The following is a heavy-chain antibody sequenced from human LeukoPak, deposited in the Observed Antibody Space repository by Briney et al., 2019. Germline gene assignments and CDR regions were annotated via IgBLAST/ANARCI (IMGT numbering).Heavy chain of an antibody. CDR3: ARDLTVTPRGPEPYYGDNDY. D-gene: IGHD4-17*01. CDR1: GYTFTSYG. J-gene: IGHJ4*02. CDR2: IGAYNGNT. V-gene: IGHV1-18*01. Sequence: GASVKVSCKASGYTFTSYGISWVRQAPGQGLEWMGWIGAYNGNTNYAQKFQGRVTITADESTSTAYMELSSLRSEDTAVYYCARDLTVTPRGPEPYYGDNDYWGQGTLVTVSS.